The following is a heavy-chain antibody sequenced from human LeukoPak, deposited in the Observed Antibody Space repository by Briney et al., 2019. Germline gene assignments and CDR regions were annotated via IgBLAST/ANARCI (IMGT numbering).Heavy chain of an antibody. CDR3: ARRPIPYYYDSSGYYEFWDY. CDR2: ISSSSMYI. D-gene: IGHD3-22*01. Sequence: SPSLACSPSAQTITSDSMNWFRQAPRKGRDWVSSISSSSMYIYYADLVKGRFTISRDNAKNSLYLQMNSLRAEDTAVYYCARRPIPYYYDSSGYYEFWDYWGQGILVTVSS. V-gene: IGHV3-21*01. CDR1: AQTITSDS. J-gene: IGHJ4*02.